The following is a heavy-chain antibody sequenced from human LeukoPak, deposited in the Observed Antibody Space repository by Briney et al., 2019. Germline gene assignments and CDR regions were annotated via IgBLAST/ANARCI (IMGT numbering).Heavy chain of an antibody. J-gene: IGHJ4*02. V-gene: IGHV1-46*01. CDR2: INPSGGST. Sequence: ASVKVSCKASGYTFTSYYMHWVRQAPGQGLEWMGIINPSGGSTSYAQKFQGRVTMTRDTSTSTVYMELSSLRSEDTAVYYCARDQEYCGGDCYATYFDYWGQGTLVTVSS. CDR3: ARDQEYCGGDCYATYFDY. D-gene: IGHD2-21*02. CDR1: GYTFTSYY.